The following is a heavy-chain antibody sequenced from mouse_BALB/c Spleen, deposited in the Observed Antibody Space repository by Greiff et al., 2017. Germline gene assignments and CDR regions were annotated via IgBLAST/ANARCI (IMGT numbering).Heavy chain of an antibody. Sequence: EVMLVESGGDLVKPGGSLKLSCAASGFTFSSYGMSWVRQTPDKRLEWVATISSGGSYTYYPDSVKGRFTISRDNAKNTLYLQMSSLKSEDTAMYYCARHTGGYAMDYWGQGTSVTVSS. CDR3: ARHTGGYAMDY. CDR1: GFTFSSYG. D-gene: IGHD4-1*01. V-gene: IGHV5-6*01. CDR2: ISSGGSYT. J-gene: IGHJ4*01.